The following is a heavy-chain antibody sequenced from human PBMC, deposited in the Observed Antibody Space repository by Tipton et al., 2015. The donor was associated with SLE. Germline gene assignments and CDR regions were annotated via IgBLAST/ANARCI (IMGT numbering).Heavy chain of an antibody. D-gene: IGHD5-18*01. J-gene: IGHJ3*02. Sequence: TLSLTCTVSGGSISSYYWSWIRQPPGKGLEWIGYLYYSGRTNYNPSLKSRVSISVDTSKNQFSLKLSSLTAADTAVYYCARDLILGYSYGYDAFVIWGQGTMVTVSS. CDR1: GGSISSYY. V-gene: IGHV4-59*01. CDR3: ARDLILGYSYGYDAFVI. CDR2: LYYSGRT.